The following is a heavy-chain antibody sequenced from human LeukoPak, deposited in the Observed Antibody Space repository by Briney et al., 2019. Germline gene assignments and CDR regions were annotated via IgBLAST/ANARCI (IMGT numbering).Heavy chain of an antibody. CDR1: GGSFSGYY. CDR2: INHSGST. D-gene: IGHD3-3*01. CDR3: ARRLRFLETPFDY. Sequence: SETLSLTCAVYGGSFSGYYWSWIRQPPGKGLEWIGEINHSGSTNYNPSLKSQVTISVDTSKNQFSLKLSSVTAADTAVYYCARRLRFLETPFDYWGQGTLVTVSS. J-gene: IGHJ4*02. V-gene: IGHV4-34*01.